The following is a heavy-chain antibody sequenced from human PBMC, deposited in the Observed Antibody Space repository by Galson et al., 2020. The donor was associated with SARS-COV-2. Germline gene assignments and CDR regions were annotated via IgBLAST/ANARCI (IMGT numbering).Heavy chain of an antibody. D-gene: IGHD3-9*01. J-gene: IGHJ4*02. V-gene: IGHV3-21*01. CDR3: ASDMFVLGDILTGYYPYYFDY. Sequence: GGSLRLSCASSGITFSSYSMNWVRQAPGEGLEWVSSISSSSSSIYYPDSVKGRFTISRDNANNSLYLQMNSLSAEDTAVYYCASDMFVLGDILTGYYPYYFDYWGQGTLVTVSS. CDR1: GITFSSYS. CDR2: ISSSSSSI.